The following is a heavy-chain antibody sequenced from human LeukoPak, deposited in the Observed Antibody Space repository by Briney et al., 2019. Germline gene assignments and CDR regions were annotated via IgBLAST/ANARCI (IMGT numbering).Heavy chain of an antibody. J-gene: IGHJ4*02. Sequence: KPSETLSLTCAVYGGSFSGYYWSWIRQPPGKGLEWIGEINHSGSTNYNPSLKSRVTISVDTSKNQFSLKLTSVTATDTAVYYCVRDPPDYWGQGTLVTVSS. V-gene: IGHV4-34*01. CDR3: VRDPPDY. CDR2: INHSGST. CDR1: GGSFSGYY.